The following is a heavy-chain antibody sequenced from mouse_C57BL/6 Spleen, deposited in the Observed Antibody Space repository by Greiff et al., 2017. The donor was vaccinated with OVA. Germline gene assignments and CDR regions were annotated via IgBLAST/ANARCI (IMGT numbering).Heavy chain of an antibody. CDR2: INPNYGTT. D-gene: IGHD1-1*01. CDR1: GYSFTDYN. J-gene: IGHJ3*01. V-gene: IGHV1-39*01. Sequence: VQLQQSGPELVKPGASVKISCKASGYSFTDYNMNWVKQSNGKSLEWIGVINPNYGTTSYNQKFKGKATLTADQSSSTAYMQLDSLTSKDSAVYYGAREDYGSSSGAWVAYWGQGTLVTVSA. CDR3: AREDYGSSSGAWVAY.